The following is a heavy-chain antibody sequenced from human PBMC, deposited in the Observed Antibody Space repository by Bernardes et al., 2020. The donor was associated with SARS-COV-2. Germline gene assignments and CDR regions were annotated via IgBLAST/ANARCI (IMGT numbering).Heavy chain of an antibody. V-gene: IGHV4-34*01. CDR2: ITQSGSA. CDR1: GWSLNDYS. D-gene: IGHD3-22*01. J-gene: IGHJ4*02. CDR3: ARGASGVDMILVVIGFSYYFDS. Sequence: SETLSLTCAVYGWSLNDYSWSWIRQAPGKGLEWIGDITQSGSAKYNPSLGRRVTILLDTSKSQVSLKLSSVIAADTAVYYCARGASGVDMILVVIGFSYYFDSWGQGTPVTVSS.